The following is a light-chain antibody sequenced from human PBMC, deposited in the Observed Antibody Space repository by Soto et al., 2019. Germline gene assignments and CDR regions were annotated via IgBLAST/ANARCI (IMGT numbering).Light chain of an antibody. CDR3: QQRYSAPLT. J-gene: IGKJ4*01. CDR2: AAS. CDR1: QSISSH. Sequence: QMTQSPSSLFASVGDRVTITCRASQSISSHLNWYQQKVGQTPRLLIYAASTLQSEVPPRFSASGSRTEFTLTNSGLQREDFATYYCQQRYSAPLTVGGGTKIQI. V-gene: IGKV1-39*01.